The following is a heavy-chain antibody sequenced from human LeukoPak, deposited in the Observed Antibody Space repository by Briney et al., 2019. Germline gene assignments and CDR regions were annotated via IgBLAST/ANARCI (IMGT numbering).Heavy chain of an antibody. CDR3: ARDTFGL. D-gene: IGHD2/OR15-2a*01. CDR1: GFALSNHW. V-gene: IGHV3-7*01. Sequence: GGSLRLSCEASGFALSNHWMTWVRQAPGKGLEWVATIKQGGSDKFYVDSVKGRFTISGDNAKNSLYLEMNSLRVEDTAVYYCARDTFGLWGQGTLVTVSS. J-gene: IGHJ4*02. CDR2: IKQGGSDK.